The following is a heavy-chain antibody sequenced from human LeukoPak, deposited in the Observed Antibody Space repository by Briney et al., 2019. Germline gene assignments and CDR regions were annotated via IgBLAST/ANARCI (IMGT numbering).Heavy chain of an antibody. CDR3: ARCGYSYGSCGMDV. J-gene: IGHJ6*02. CDR1: GFTFSDYA. Sequence: GGSLRLSCAASGFTFSDYAMSWVRQAPGKGPEWVSSISSSSSYIYYADSVKGRFTISRDNAKNSLYLQMNSLRAEDTAVYYCARCGYSYGSCGMDVWGQGTTVTVSS. V-gene: IGHV3-21*01. D-gene: IGHD5-18*01. CDR2: ISSSSSYI.